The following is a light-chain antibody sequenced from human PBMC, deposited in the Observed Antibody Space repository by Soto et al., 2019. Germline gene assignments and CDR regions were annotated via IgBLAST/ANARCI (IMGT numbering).Light chain of an antibody. J-gene: IGKJ5*01. Sequence: NVLTQSPGTLSLSPGQRATLSCRASQSLSGNYLAWYQQRPGQPPRLLIYDASNRATGIPARFSGSGSGTDFTLTISSLEPEDFAVYYCQQRNNWQAFGQGTRLEIK. CDR2: DAS. CDR1: QSLSGNY. CDR3: QQRNNWQA. V-gene: IGKV3-11*01.